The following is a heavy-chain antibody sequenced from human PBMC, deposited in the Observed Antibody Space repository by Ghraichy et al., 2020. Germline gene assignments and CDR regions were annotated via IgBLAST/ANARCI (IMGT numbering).Heavy chain of an antibody. CDR1: GGSISSSSYY. CDR3: ARHDTGWYFDL. J-gene: IGHJ2*01. V-gene: IGHV4-39*01. Sequence: SETLSLTCTVSGGSISSSSYYWGWIRQPPGKGLEWIGSIYYSGSTSYNPSLKSRVTISVDTSKNQFSLKLSSVTAADTAVYYCARHDTGWYFDLWGRGTLVTVSS. CDR2: IYYSGST.